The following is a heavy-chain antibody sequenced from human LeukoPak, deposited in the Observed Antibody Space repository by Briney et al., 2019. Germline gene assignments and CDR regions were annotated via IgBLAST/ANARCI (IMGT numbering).Heavy chain of an antibody. J-gene: IGHJ4*02. V-gene: IGHV3-53*01. D-gene: IGHD6-19*01. CDR3: ARATGYSSGWYPGY. Sequence: GGSLRLYCAASGFTVSSNYMSWVRQAPGKGLEWVSVIYSGGSTYYADSVKGRFTISRDNSKNTLYLQMNSLRAEDTAVYYCARATGYSSGWYPGYWGQGTLVTVSS. CDR1: GFTVSSNY. CDR2: IYSGGST.